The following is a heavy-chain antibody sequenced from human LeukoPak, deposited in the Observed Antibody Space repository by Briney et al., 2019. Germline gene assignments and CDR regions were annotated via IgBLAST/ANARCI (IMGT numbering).Heavy chain of an antibody. V-gene: IGHV3-15*01. CDR3: TTYTYSSGWSPDY. J-gene: IGHJ4*02. D-gene: IGHD6-19*01. Sequence: GGSLRLSCAASGFTFSNAWMSWVRQAPGKGLEWVGRIKSKTDGGTTDYAAPVKGRFTISRDDSKNTLYLQMNSLKTEDTAVYYCTTYTYSSGWSPDYWGQGTLVTVSS. CDR1: GFTFSNAW. CDR2: IKSKTDGGTT.